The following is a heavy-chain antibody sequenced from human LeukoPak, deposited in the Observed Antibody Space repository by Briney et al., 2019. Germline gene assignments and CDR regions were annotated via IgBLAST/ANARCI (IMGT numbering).Heavy chain of an antibody. CDR2: IYHSGST. V-gene: IGHV4-38-2*02. CDR1: GYSISSGYY. J-gene: IGHJ4*02. Sequence: SETLSLTCTVSGYSISSGYYWGWIRQPPGKGLEWIGSIYHSGSTYYNPSLKSRVTISVDTSKYQFSLKLSSVTAADTAVYYCARVQVCSSTSCYMASDYWGQGTLVTVSS. CDR3: ARVQVCSSTSCYMASDY. D-gene: IGHD2-2*02.